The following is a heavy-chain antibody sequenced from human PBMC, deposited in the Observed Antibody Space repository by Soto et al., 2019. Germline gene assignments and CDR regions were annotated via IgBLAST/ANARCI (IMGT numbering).Heavy chain of an antibody. V-gene: IGHV1-3*01. Sequence: ASVKVSCKASGYTFTNYVMHWVRQAPGQSLEWMGWIHAGNGNTKHSQKFQGRVTITRDTSASTVYMELSSLISEDTAVYYCASDRRGYSWGFDCWGQGTLVPVAS. J-gene: IGHJ4*02. D-gene: IGHD5-18*01. CDR1: GYTFTNYV. CDR3: ASDRRGYSWGFDC. CDR2: IHAGNGNT.